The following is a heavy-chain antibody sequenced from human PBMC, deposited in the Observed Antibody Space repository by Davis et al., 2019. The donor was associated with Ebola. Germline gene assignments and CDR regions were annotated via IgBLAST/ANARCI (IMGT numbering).Heavy chain of an antibody. CDR3: ARGGIAVAVRSGGDY. CDR1: GFTFSSYG. Sequence: GGSLRLSCAASGFTFSSYGMHWVRQAPGKGLEWVAVISYDGSNKYYADSVKGRFTISRDNSKNTLYLQMNSLRAEDTAVYYCARGGIAVAVRSGGDYWGQGTLVTVSS. V-gene: IGHV3-30*03. J-gene: IGHJ4*02. CDR2: ISYDGSNK. D-gene: IGHD6-19*01.